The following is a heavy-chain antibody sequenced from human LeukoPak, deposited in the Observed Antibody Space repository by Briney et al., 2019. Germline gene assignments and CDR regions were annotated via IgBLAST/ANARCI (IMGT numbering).Heavy chain of an antibody. J-gene: IGHJ3*02. Sequence: GGPLRLSCAASGFTFSSYSMNWVRQAPGKGLEWVSSISSSSSYIYYADSVKGRFTISRDNAKNSLYLQMNSLRAEDTAVYYCARPPYDYVWGSYRYAPHAFDIWGQGTMVTVSS. D-gene: IGHD3-16*02. CDR2: ISSSSSYI. CDR1: GFTFSSYS. V-gene: IGHV3-21*01. CDR3: ARPPYDYVWGSYRYAPHAFDI.